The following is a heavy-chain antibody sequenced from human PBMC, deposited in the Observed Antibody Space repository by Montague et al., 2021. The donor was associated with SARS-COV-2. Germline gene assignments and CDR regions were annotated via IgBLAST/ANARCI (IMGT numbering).Heavy chain of an antibody. Sequence: SETLSLTCTVSGGSITGYYWSWLRRSPGKGLEWIAYIYDGGAVNYNPSLGSRVTISTDTSKNQLSLKVNSVTAAATAAYYCVRDHPYGGPRGAYDIWGQGTVGTGSS. CDR3: VRDHPYGGPRGAYDI. J-gene: IGHJ3*02. CDR2: IYDGGAV. V-gene: IGHV4-59*01. CDR1: GGSITGYY. D-gene: IGHD4-23*01.